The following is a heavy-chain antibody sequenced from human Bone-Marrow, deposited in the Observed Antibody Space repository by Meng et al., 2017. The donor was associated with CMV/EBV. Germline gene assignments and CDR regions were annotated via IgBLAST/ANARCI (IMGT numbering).Heavy chain of an antibody. D-gene: IGHD5-18*01. CDR2: ISSSSTTI. CDR3: ARGGLLGGYSFAKYFFEY. J-gene: IGHJ4*02. V-gene: IGHV3-48*04. Sequence: GESLKISCAASGFTFSTYSMNWVRQAPGKGLEWVSYISSSSTTIYYADSVRGRFTISRDNAKNSLYLQVNSLRAEDTAVYYCARGGLLGGYSFAKYFFEYWGQGTLVTLSS. CDR1: GFTFSTYS.